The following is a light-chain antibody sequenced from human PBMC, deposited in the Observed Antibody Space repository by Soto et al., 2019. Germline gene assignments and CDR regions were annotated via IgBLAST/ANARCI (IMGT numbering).Light chain of an antibody. J-gene: IGLJ3*02. CDR2: GNS. CDR1: SSNIGAGYD. CDR3: QSYDSSLSAL. V-gene: IGLV1-40*01. Sequence: QSVLTQPPSVSGAPGQRVTISCTGSSSNIGAGYDVHWYQQLPGTAPKLLIYGNSNRPSGVPDRFSGSKSGTAASLAITGVQAEDEADYCCQSYDSSLSALFGGGTQLTVL.